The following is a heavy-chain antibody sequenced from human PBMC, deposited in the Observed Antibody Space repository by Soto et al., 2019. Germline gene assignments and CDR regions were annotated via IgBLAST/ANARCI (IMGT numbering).Heavy chain of an antibody. CDR3: ARVYTIFGVVGAFDI. V-gene: IGHV1-3*01. CDR1: GYTFTSYA. D-gene: IGHD3-3*01. Sequence: ALVKVSCKASGYTFTSYAMHWVRQAPGQRLEWMGWINAGNGNTKYSQKFQGRVTITRDTSASTAYMELSSLRSEDTAVYYCARVYTIFGVVGAFDIWGQGTMVTVSS. J-gene: IGHJ3*02. CDR2: INAGNGNT.